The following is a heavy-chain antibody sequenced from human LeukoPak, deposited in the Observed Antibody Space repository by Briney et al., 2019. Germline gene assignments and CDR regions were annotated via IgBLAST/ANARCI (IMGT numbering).Heavy chain of an antibody. J-gene: IGHJ5*02. V-gene: IGHV4-39*01. CDR1: GGSISSSSYY. D-gene: IGHD6-6*01. Sequence: SETLSLTCTVSGGSISSSSYYWGWIRQPPGKGLERIGSIYYSGSTYYNPSLKSRVTISVDTSKNQFSLKLSSLTAADTAVYYCARHWVTSSSTNWFDPWGQGALVTVSS. CDR2: IYYSGST. CDR3: ARHWVTSSSTNWFDP.